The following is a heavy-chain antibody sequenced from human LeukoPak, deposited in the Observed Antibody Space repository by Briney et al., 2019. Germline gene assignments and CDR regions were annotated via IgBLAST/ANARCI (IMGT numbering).Heavy chain of an antibody. V-gene: IGHV4-34*01. J-gene: IGHJ4*02. CDR1: GGSFSGYY. Sequence: SETLSLTCAVYGGSFSGYYWSWIRQPPGKGLEWIGEINHSGSTNYNPSLKGRVTISVDTSKNQFSLKLSSVTAADTAVYYCARGPNGSGSYPAYYFDYWGQGTLVTVSS. CDR3: ARGPNGSGSYPAYYFDY. D-gene: IGHD3-10*01. CDR2: INHSGST.